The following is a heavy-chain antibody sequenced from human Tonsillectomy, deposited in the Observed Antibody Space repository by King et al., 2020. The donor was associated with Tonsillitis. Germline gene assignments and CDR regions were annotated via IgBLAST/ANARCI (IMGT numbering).Heavy chain of an antibody. V-gene: IGHV3-53*04. CDR3: ARGRVDGYNYERYYVDY. CDR2: IYSGVTS. D-gene: IGHD5-24*01. CDR1: GFTFSSNY. J-gene: IGHJ4*02. Sequence: VQLVESGGGLVQPGGSLRLSCAASGFTFSSNYMNWVRQAPGKGLEWVAVIYSGVTSYYADSVKGRFTISRHNSKNTLYLQMNSLGPEDTAVYYCARGRVDGYNYERYYVDYWGQGTLLTVSS.